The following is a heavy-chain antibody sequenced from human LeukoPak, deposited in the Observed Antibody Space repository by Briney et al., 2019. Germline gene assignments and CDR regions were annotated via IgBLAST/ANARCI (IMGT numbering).Heavy chain of an antibody. CDR2: IYPGDSDT. V-gene: IGHV5-51*01. CDR1: GYSFTSYW. D-gene: IGHD2-15*01. CDR3: ARRSYSWQWRAGMDV. J-gene: IGHJ6*02. Sequence: GESLKISCKGSGYSFTSYWIGGVRKMPGKGLEWMGIIYPGDSDTRYSPSFQGQVTISADKSISTAYLQWSSLKASDTAMYYCARRSYSWQWRAGMDVWGQGTTVTVSS.